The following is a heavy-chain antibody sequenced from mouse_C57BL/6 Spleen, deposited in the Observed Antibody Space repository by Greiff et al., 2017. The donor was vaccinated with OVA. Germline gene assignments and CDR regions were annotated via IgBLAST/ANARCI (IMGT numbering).Heavy chain of an antibody. CDR3: TTEAITTVGDY. J-gene: IGHJ2*01. V-gene: IGHV14-4*01. D-gene: IGHD1-1*01. Sequence: VQLQQSGAELVRPGASVKLSCTASGFNIKDDYMHWVKQRPEQGLEWIGWIDPENGDTEYASKFQGKATIPADTSSNTAYLQLSILTSEDTAVYYCTTEAITTVGDYWGQGTTLTVSS. CDR1: GFNIKDDY. CDR2: IDPENGDT.